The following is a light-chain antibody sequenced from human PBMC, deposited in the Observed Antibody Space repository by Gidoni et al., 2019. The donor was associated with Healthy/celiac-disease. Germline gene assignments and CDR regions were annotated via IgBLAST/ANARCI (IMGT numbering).Light chain of an antibody. V-gene: IGKV3-15*01. CDR2: GAS. Sequence: EIVMTQSPATLSVAPGERATLSCRASQSVSSYFAWYQQKPGQAPRLLIYGASTRATGIPARFSGSGSGTEFTLTISSLQSEDFAVYYCQQYNNWPPYTFGQGTKLEIK. CDR1: QSVSSY. J-gene: IGKJ2*01. CDR3: QQYNNWPPYT.